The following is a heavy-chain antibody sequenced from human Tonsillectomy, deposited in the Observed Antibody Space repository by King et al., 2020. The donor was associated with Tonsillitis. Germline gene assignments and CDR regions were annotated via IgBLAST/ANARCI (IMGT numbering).Heavy chain of an antibody. CDR2: ITWDGDST. CDR3: SKDLRRDGYNSPDY. CDR1: GFTFDEYT. D-gene: IGHD5-24*01. J-gene: IGHJ4*02. Sequence: VQLVESGGVVVQPGGSLRLSCAASGFTFDEYTMHWVRQAPGKGLEWVSLITWDGDSTYYADSVKGRFTISRDNSKNSLYLQMNSLRPEDTALYYCSKDLRRDGYNSPDYWGKGTLVTVSS. V-gene: IGHV3-43*01.